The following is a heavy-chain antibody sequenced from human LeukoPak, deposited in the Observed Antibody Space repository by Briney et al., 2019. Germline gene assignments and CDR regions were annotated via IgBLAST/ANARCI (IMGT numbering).Heavy chain of an antibody. CDR1: GFTFRSYE. CDR2: ISYDGSNK. V-gene: IGHV3-30*18. Sequence: PGGSLRLSCAASGFTFRSYEMNWVRQAPGKGLEWVAIISYDGSNKYYADSVKGRFTISRDNSKNTLYLQMNSLRAEDTAVYYCAKDRQRNTVTTILDYWGQGTLVTVSS. J-gene: IGHJ4*02. CDR3: AKDRQRNTVTTILDY. D-gene: IGHD4-17*01.